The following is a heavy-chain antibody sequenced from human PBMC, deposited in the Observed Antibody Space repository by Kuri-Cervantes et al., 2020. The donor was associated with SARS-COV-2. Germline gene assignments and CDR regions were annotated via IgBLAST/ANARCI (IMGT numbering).Heavy chain of an antibody. V-gene: IGHV1-69*13. CDR3: ATEGGLDY. Sequence: SVKVSCKASGGTFSTYGFTWVRQAPGQGLEWMGGIIPFFGTPNYAQKFEGRVTITADESTSTAYMELSSLRFEDTAVYYCATEGGLDYWGQGTLVTVSS. CDR2: IIPFFGTP. D-gene: IGHD3-16*01. J-gene: IGHJ4*02. CDR1: GGTFSTYG.